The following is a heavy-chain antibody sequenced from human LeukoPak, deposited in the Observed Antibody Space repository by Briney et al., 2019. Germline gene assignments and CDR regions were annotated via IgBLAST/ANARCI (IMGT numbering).Heavy chain of an antibody. V-gene: IGHV1-2*02. J-gene: IGHJ4*02. CDR1: GYTFTGYY. D-gene: IGHD2-2*01. CDR2: INPNSGGT. CDR3: ARDRACSSTSCHSGNDY. Sequence: ASVKVSCKASGYTFTGYYMHWVRQAPGQGLEWMGWINPNSGGTNYAQKFQGRVTMTRDTSISTAYMELSRLRSDDTAVYYCARDRACSSTSCHSGNDYWGQGTLVTVSS.